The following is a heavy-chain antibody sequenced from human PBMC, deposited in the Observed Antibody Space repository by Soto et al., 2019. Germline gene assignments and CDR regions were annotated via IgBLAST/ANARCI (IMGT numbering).Heavy chain of an antibody. D-gene: IGHD3-10*01. CDR3: ARGSWLWFGELSGY. CDR2: INAGNGNT. CDR1: GYTFTSYS. Sequence: ASVKVSCKASGYTFTSYSMHWVRQAPGQRLEWMGWINAGNGNTKYSQKFQGRVTITRDTSASTAYMELSSLRSEDTAVYYCARGSWLWFGELSGYWGQGTLVTVSS. J-gene: IGHJ4*02. V-gene: IGHV1-3*01.